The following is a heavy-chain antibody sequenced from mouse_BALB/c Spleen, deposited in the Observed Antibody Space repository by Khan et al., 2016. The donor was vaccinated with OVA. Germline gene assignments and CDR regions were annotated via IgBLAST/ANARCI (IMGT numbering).Heavy chain of an antibody. CDR2: IYPGSDST. CDR3: ESAGCDVLAY. V-gene: IGHV1-77*01. J-gene: IGHJ3*01. CDR1: GFTFTDYD. Sequence: VQLQESGPELVKPGASVKMSCKASGFTFTDYDMNWVKQRTGQGLEWIGQIYPGSDSTCYNEKFKGKATLTADTSSSTAHLQLSNLTSEDSAVYVSESAGCDVLAYWGHGTLVTVSA.